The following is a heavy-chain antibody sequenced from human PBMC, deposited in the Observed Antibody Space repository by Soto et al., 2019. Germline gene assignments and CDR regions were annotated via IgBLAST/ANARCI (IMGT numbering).Heavy chain of an antibody. D-gene: IGHD2-2*01. CDR3: ARDQEDIVVVPAAPQGY. V-gene: IGHV3-30-3*01. CDR1: GFTCSSYA. J-gene: IGHJ4*02. Sequence: QVQLVESGGGVVQPGRSLRLSCAASGFTCSSYAMHWVRQAPGKGLEWVAVISYDGSNKYYADCVKGRFTISRDNSKKTLNLQINSLRADDTAVYYCARDQEDIVVVPAAPQGYWGQGTLDTVS. CDR2: ISYDGSNK.